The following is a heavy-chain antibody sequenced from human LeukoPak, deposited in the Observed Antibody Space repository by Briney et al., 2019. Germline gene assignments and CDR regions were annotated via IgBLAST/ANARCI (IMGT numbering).Heavy chain of an antibody. D-gene: IGHD3/OR15-3a*01. CDR2: INPNSGGT. Sequence: ASVKVSCKASGYTFTGYYMHWVRQAPGQGLEWMGWINPNSGGTNYAQKFQGRVTMTRDTSISTAYMELSSLRSEDTAVYYCASGGMGTGYPSEDYYGMDVWGQGTTVTVSS. V-gene: IGHV1-2*02. CDR1: GYTFTGYY. J-gene: IGHJ6*02. CDR3: ASGGMGTGYPSEDYYGMDV.